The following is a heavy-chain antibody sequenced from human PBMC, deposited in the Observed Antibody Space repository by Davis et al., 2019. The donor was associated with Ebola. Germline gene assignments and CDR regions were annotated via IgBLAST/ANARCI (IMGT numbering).Heavy chain of an antibody. J-gene: IGHJ5*02. D-gene: IGHD3-3*01. V-gene: IGHV4-31*03. Sequence: PSETLSLTCTVSGGSISSGGYYWSWIRQHPGKGLEWIGYIYYSGSTYYNPSLKSRVTISVDTSKNQFSLKLSSVTAADTAVYYCAMRFLEGGWFDPWGQGTLVTVSS. CDR1: GGSISSGGYY. CDR2: IYYSGST. CDR3: AMRFLEGGWFDP.